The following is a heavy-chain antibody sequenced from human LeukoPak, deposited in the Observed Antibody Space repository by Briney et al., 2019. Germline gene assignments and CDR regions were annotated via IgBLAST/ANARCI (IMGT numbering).Heavy chain of an antibody. J-gene: IGHJ4*02. CDR3: ARQGDGYNPFNY. V-gene: IGHV4-59*08. CDR1: GGSISSYY. D-gene: IGHD5-24*01. CDR2: IYYSGST. Sequence: PSETLSLTCTVSGGSISSYYWSWIRQPPGKGLEWIGYIYYSGSTNYNPSLKSRVTISINTSKNQFSLKLSSVTAADTAVYYCARQGDGYNPFNYWGQGNLVTVSS.